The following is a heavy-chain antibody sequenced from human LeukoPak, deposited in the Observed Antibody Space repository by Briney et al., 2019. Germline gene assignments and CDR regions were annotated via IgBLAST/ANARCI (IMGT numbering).Heavy chain of an antibody. CDR2: IYTSGST. CDR1: GGSISSYY. D-gene: IGHD6-19*01. Sequence: SETLSLTCTVSGGSISSYYWSWIRQPAGKGLEWIGRIYTSGSTNYNPSLKSRVTMSVDTSKNQFSLKLSSVTAADTAVYYCARQLRKKQWLVRTYYFDYWGQGTLVTVSS. J-gene: IGHJ4*02. CDR3: ARQLRKKQWLVRTYYFDY. V-gene: IGHV4-4*07.